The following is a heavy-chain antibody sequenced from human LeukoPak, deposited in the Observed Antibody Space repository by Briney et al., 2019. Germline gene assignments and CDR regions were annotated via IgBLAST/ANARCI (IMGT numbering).Heavy chain of an antibody. Sequence: SQTLSLTCAISGDSVSSNSATWDWIRQSPSRGLEWLGRTYYRSKWYNDYAVSVKSRVTINPDTSKNQFSLQLDSVTPEDTAVYYCAREGSDGYLFDYWGQGSLVIVSS. J-gene: IGHJ4*02. CDR2: TYYRSKWYN. CDR1: GDSVSSNSAT. V-gene: IGHV6-1*01. D-gene: IGHD3-22*01. CDR3: AREGSDGYLFDY.